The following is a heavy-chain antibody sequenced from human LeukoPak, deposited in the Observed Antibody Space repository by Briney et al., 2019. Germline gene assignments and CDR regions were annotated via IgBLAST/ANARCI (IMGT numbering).Heavy chain of an antibody. CDR2: IDHSAST. D-gene: IGHD2-21*02. CDR3: ARGQGDRYSNYFYY. Sequence: SETLSLTCAVYGGSFSGYYWSGIRQPPRKGLEWIGDIDHSASTDYNPSLKSRVTISLDTSQIQFSLNLNSVTAADTAVYYCARGQGDRYSNYFYYWGQGTLVTVSS. CDR1: GGSFSGYY. J-gene: IGHJ4*02. V-gene: IGHV4-34*01.